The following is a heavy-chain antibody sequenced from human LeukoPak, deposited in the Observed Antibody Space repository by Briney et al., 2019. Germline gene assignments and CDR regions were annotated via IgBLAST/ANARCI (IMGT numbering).Heavy chain of an antibody. CDR3: ARGLSKFGLRGYCSGGSWVY. Sequence: SETLSLTCAVYGGSFSGYYWSWIRQPPGKGLEWIGEINHSGSTNYNPSLKSRVTISVDTSKNQFSLKLSSVTAADTAVYYCARGLSKFGLRGYCSGGSWVYWGQGTLVTVSS. CDR1: GGSFSGYY. D-gene: IGHD2-15*01. J-gene: IGHJ4*02. V-gene: IGHV4-34*01. CDR2: INHSGST.